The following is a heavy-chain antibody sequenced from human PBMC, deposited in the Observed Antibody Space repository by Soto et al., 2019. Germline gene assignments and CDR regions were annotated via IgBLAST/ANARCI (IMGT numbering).Heavy chain of an antibody. CDR1: GFTFSNYS. J-gene: IGHJ4*02. CDR3: ATAVEAPLNSDDY. D-gene: IGHD3-9*01. Sequence: VQLVESGGDLVQPGRSLSLSCVASGFTFSNYSMNWVRQAPGRGLEWVAGIEEDASKKNYVDSVKGRFTISRDNAKNSLFLHLNSLRAEDTAVYYGATAVEAPLNSDDYWGQGTMVTVSS. CDR2: IEEDASKK. V-gene: IGHV3-7*01.